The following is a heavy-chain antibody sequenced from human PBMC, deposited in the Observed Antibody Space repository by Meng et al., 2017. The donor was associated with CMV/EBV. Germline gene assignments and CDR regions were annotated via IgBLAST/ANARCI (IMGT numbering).Heavy chain of an antibody. CDR1: GFTFSDYY. D-gene: IGHD3-16*01. J-gene: IGHJ4*02. CDR3: ARAGPHLGFDY. V-gene: IGHV3-11*04. CDR2: ISSSGSTI. Sequence: GESLKISCAASGFTFSDYYMSWIRQAPGKGLEWVSYISSSGSTIYYADSVKGRFTISRDNAKNSLYLQMNSLRAEDTAVYYCARAGPHLGFDYWGQGTLVTVSS.